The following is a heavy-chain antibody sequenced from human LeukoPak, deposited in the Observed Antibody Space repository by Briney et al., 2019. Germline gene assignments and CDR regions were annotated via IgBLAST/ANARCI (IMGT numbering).Heavy chain of an antibody. CDR1: GFTFSTYW. Sequence: TGGSLRLSCAGSGFTFSTYWMAWVRQAPGKGLEWVANIKGDDSARHQADSVKGRFSISRDNAQNSVYLQMSSLRGEGTAVYYCARDVGGSLDYWGQGTLVTVSS. D-gene: IGHD1-26*01. CDR2: IKGDDSAR. CDR3: ARDVGGSLDY. J-gene: IGHJ4*02. V-gene: IGHV3-7*01.